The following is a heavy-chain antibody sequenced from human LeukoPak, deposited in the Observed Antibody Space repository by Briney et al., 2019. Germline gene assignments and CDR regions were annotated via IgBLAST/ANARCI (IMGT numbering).Heavy chain of an antibody. CDR3: AREGVNIVATFQASTYYYYYMDV. V-gene: IGHV1-69*05. D-gene: IGHD5-12*01. Sequence: SVKVSCKASGGTFSGYAISWVRQAPGQGLEWMGRIIPIFGTANYAQKFQGRVTITTDESTSKAYMELSSLRSEDTAVYYCAREGVNIVATFQASTYYYYYMDVWGKGTTVTVSS. J-gene: IGHJ6*03. CDR1: GGTFSGYA. CDR2: IIPIFGTA.